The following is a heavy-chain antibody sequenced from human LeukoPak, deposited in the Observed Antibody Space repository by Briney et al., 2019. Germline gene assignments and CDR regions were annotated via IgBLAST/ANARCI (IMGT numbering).Heavy chain of an antibody. D-gene: IGHD4-17*01. CDR3: ARVTRYDNSRNNYYMDV. CDR2: ILYSGTA. Sequence: PSETLSLTCTVSDGSISGAAYYWGWFRQPPGKRPEWIGNILYSGTAYYNPSLKSRVTISVDTSKNQFPLKLSSVTAADTAVYFCARVTRYDNSRNNYYMDVWGKGTTVTVSS. V-gene: IGHV4-39*06. CDR1: DGSISGAAYY. J-gene: IGHJ6*03.